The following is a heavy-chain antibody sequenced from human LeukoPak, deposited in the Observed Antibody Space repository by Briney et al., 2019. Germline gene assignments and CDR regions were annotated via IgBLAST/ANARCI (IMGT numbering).Heavy chain of an antibody. Sequence: SETLSLTCTVSGGSISSGDYYWSWIRKPPGKGLEWIGYIYYSGSTYYNPSLKSRVTISVDTSKNQFSLKLSSVTAADTAVYYCARDLTGGYFDYWGQGTLVTVSS. CDR2: IYYSGST. J-gene: IGHJ4*02. CDR3: ARDLTGGYFDY. CDR1: GGSISSGDYY. D-gene: IGHD1-14*01. V-gene: IGHV4-30-4*08.